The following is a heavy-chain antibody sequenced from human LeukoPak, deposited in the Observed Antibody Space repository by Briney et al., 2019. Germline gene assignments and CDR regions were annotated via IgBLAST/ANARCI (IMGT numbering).Heavy chain of an antibody. CDR1: GFTFSSYW. Sequence: PGGSLRLSCAASGFTFSSYWMSWVRQAPGKGLEWVANIKQDGSEKYYVDSVKGRFTISRDNAKNSLYLQMNSLRAEDTAVYYCARDQAYYDFWSGHPRWYNWFDPWGQGTLVTVSS. J-gene: IGHJ5*02. CDR3: ARDQAYYDFWSGHPRWYNWFDP. CDR2: IKQDGSEK. D-gene: IGHD3-3*01. V-gene: IGHV3-7*01.